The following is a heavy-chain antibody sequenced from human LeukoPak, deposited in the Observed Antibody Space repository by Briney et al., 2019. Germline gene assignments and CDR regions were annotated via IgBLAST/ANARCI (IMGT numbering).Heavy chain of an antibody. D-gene: IGHD3-9*01. CDR1: GYSFTSYW. Sequence: GESLQISCQGSGYSFTSYWIGWVRQLPGKGLEWMGIIYPGDSDTRYSPSFQGQVTISADKSISTAYLQWSSLKASDTAMYYCARHYHYDILTGYTNWFDPWGQGTLVTVSS. CDR2: IYPGDSDT. CDR3: ARHYHYDILTGYTNWFDP. V-gene: IGHV5-51*01. J-gene: IGHJ5*02.